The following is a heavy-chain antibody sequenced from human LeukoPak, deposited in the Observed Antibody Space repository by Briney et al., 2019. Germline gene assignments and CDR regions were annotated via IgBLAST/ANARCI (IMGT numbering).Heavy chain of an antibody. J-gene: IGHJ5*02. D-gene: IGHD2-21*01. CDR1: GFSFSSYP. Sequence: GGSLRLSCAASGFSFSSYPMHWVRQAPGKGLEWVALISYNGITEYYADSVKGRFTISRDNSKNTLDLQMNSLRIEDTAMYYCARGSGRGIVLTVVPIPPGNLWGQGTLVTVSS. V-gene: IGHV3-30*04. CDR3: ARGSGRGIVLTVVPIPPGNL. CDR2: ISYNGITE.